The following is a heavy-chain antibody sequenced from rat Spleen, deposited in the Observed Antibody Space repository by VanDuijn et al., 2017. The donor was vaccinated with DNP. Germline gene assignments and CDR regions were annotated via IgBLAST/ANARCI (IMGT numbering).Heavy chain of an antibody. CDR2: ISSGGRP. V-gene: IGHV2-6*01. CDR3: ARSPESSYIYFPWAY. D-gene: IGHD1-2*01. J-gene: IGHJ3*01. Sequence: QVQLKESGPGLVQPSETLSLTCTVSGFSLTTYNVHWVRQHSGKGLEWIAAISSGGRPYSNSVLKSRLSISRDTSKSQVFLQMNSLQTEDTATYYCARSPESSYIYFPWAYWGQGTLVTVSS. CDR1: GFSLTTYN.